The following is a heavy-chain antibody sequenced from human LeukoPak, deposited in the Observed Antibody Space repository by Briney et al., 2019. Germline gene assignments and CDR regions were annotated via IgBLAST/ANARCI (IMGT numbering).Heavy chain of an antibody. J-gene: IGHJ4*02. CDR3: ARNADYCLDY. CDR2: IHHSGST. Sequence: SGTLSLTCVVSGPSISRGYWWSWVRQPPGKGLEWIGEIHHSGSTNYNPSLRSRVTISVDTSKNQFSLELTSVTAADTAIYYCARNADYCLDYWGQGTLVTVSS. D-gene: IGHD4/OR15-4a*01. V-gene: IGHV4-4*02. CDR1: GPSISRGYW.